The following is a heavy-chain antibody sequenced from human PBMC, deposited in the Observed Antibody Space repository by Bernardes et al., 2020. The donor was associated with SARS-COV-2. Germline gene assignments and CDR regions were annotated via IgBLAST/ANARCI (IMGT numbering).Heavy chain of an antibody. Sequence: ASVKVSCKASGYTFTSYAMNWVRQAPGQGLEWMGWINTNTGNPTYAQGFTGRFVFSLDTSVSTAYLQISSLKAEDTAVYYCARDLEGYCSGGSCYSKGWFDPWGQGTLVTVSS. J-gene: IGHJ5*02. D-gene: IGHD2-15*01. CDR2: INTNTGNP. V-gene: IGHV7-4-1*02. CDR1: GYTFTSYA. CDR3: ARDLEGYCSGGSCYSKGWFDP.